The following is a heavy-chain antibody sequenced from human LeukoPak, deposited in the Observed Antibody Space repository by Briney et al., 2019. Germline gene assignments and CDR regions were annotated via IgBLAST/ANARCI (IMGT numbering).Heavy chain of an antibody. CDR2: ISGSGGST. J-gene: IGHJ4*02. CDR1: GFNFNIYA. Sequence: GASLRLSCAASGFNFNIYAMNWVRQAPGKGLEWVSAISGSGGSTYYADSVKGRFTISRDNSKNTLYLQMNSLRAEDTAVYYCAKDGPRGYCTNGVCYLFDYWGQGTLVTVSS. V-gene: IGHV3-23*01. CDR3: AKDGPRGYCTNGVCYLFDY. D-gene: IGHD2-8*01.